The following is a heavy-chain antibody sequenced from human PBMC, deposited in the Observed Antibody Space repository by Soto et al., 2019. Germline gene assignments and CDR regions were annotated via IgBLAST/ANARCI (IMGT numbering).Heavy chain of an antibody. V-gene: IGHV1-46*01. J-gene: IGHJ4*02. CDR1: GYTFTSYY. D-gene: IGHD3-9*01. CDR3: ARVQGALRYFDWPFDY. Sequence: SVKVSCKASGYTFTSYYMHWVRQAPGQGLEWMGIINPSGGSTSYAQKFQGRVTMTRDTSTSTVYMELSSLRSEDTAVYYCARVQGALRYFDWPFDYWGQGTLVTVSS. CDR2: INPSGGST.